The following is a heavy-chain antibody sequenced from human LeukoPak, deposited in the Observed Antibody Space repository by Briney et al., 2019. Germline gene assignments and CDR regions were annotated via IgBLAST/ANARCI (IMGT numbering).Heavy chain of an antibody. CDR3: ARSHHSSSWYGFSY. J-gene: IGHJ4*02. V-gene: IGHV1-2*06. D-gene: IGHD6-13*01. Sequence: ASVKVSCKASGYTFTGYYMHWVRQAPGQGLEWMGRINPNSGGTNYAQKFQGRVTITRDTSISTAYMELSRLRSDDTAVYYCARSHHSSSWYGFSYWGQGTLVTVSS. CDR1: GYTFTGYY. CDR2: INPNSGGT.